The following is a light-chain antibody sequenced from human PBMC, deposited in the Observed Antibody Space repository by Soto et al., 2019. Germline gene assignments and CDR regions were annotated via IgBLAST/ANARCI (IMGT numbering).Light chain of an antibody. CDR2: VGTGGIVG. V-gene: IGLV9-49*01. CDR1: SGYSNYK. J-gene: IGLJ2*01. Sequence: QLVLTQPPSASASLGASVTLTCTLSSGYSNYKVDWYQQRPGKGPRFVMRVGTGGIVGSKGDGIPDRFSVLGSGLNRYLTIKNIQEEDESDYHCGADHGSGSNLLGGGTKVTVL. CDR3: GADHGSGSNL.